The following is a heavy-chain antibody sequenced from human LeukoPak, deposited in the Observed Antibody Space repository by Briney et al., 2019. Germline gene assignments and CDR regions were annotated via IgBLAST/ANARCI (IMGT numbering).Heavy chain of an antibody. Sequence: SQTLSLTCTVSGGSISSGGYYWGWIRQHPGKGLEWIGYIYYSGSTYYNPSLKSRVTISVDTSKNQFSLKLSSVTAADTAVYYCASGRGPTYYYDSSGYYSWGQGTLVTVSS. D-gene: IGHD3-22*01. CDR1: GGSISSGGYY. CDR3: ASGRGPTYYYDSSGYYS. J-gene: IGHJ4*02. CDR2: IYYSGST. V-gene: IGHV4-31*03.